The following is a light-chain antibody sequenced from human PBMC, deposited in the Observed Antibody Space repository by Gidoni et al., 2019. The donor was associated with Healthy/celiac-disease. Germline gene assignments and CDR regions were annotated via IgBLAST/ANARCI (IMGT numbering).Light chain of an antibody. CDR1: SSDVGGYNN. J-gene: IGLJ1*01. CDR3: CSYAGSYTFYV. Sequence: QSALTQPRPVSGSPGQSVTISCTGTSSDVGGYNNVSWYQQHPGKAPKLMIYDVSKRPSGVPDRFSGSKSGNTASLTISGLQADDEADYYCCSYAGSYTFYVFGTGTKVTVL. CDR2: DVS. V-gene: IGLV2-11*01.